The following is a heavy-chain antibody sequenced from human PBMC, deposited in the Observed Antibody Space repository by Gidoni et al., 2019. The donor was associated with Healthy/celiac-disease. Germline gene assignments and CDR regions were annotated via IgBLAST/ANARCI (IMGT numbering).Heavy chain of an antibody. CDR2: INHRGST. CDR1: GGSFSGYY. V-gene: IGHV4-34*01. CDR3: ARARWLPHRDMDV. J-gene: IGHJ6*02. D-gene: IGHD5-12*01. Sequence: QVQLQQWGAGLLKPSETLSLTCAVDGGSFSGYYWSWLRQPPGKGLEWIGEINHRGSTNYNPSHKSRVTISVDTSKNQFSLKLGSVTAADTAVYYCARARWLPHRDMDVWGQGTTVTVSS.